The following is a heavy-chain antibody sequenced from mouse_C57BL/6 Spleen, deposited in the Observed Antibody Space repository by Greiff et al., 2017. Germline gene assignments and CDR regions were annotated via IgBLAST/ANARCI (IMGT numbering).Heavy chain of an antibody. V-gene: IGHV1-69*01. J-gene: IGHJ2*01. CDR2: IDPSDSYT. Sequence: VQLQQPGAELVMPGASVKLSCKASGYTFTSYWMHWVKQRPGQGLEWIGEIDPSDSYTNYNQKFKGKSTLTVDKSSSTAYMQLSSLTSEDSAVYYCARDYSHYCDYWGQGTTLTVSS. CDR1: GYTFTSYW. CDR3: ARDYSHYCDY. D-gene: IGHD2-13*01.